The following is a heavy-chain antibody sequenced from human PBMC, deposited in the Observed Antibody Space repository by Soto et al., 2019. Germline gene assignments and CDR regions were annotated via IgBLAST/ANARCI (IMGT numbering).Heavy chain of an antibody. J-gene: IGHJ4*02. CDR3: ARDRSDFWSGYYTDY. Sequence: GASVKVSCKASGFTFTSSAMRWVRQARGQRLEWIGWIVVGSGNTNYAQKFQERVTITRDMSTSTAYMELSSLRSEDTAVYYCARDRSDFWSGYYTDYWGQGALVTVSS. D-gene: IGHD3-3*01. CDR2: IVVGSGNT. V-gene: IGHV1-58*02. CDR1: GFTFTSSA.